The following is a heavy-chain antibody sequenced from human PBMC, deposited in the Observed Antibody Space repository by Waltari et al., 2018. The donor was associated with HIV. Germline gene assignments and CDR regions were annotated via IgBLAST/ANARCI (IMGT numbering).Heavy chain of an antibody. Sequence: QVQLRESGPGLVKPSETLSLTCTVSVGSISTSYWTWIRQPPGKGLEWIGYIYNSRSTDYNPSLKSRATISVDTSKNQFSLKLSAVTTADTAVYYCARGIDAQRVAAPCLDIWGQGTMVTVSS. CDR3: ARGIDAQRVAAPCLDI. CDR2: IYNSRST. J-gene: IGHJ3*02. CDR1: VGSISTSY. D-gene: IGHD6-25*01. V-gene: IGHV4-59*01.